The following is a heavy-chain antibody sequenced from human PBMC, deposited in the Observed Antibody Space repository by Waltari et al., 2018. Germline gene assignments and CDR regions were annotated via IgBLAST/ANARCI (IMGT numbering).Heavy chain of an antibody. Sequence: QVQLQESGPGLVKPSQTLSLTCTVYGGSISSGSYYWSWIGQPAGKGLEWIGYIYTSGSTNYNPSLKSRVTRSVDTAKNQISLKLSSVTAADTAVYYCAREPSKAAAGEYYYYYYGRDVWGQGTTVIVSS. CDR3: AREPSKAAAGEYYYYYYGRDV. CDR2: IYTSGST. CDR1: GGSISSGSYY. D-gene: IGHD6-13*01. V-gene: IGHV4-61*09. J-gene: IGHJ6*02.